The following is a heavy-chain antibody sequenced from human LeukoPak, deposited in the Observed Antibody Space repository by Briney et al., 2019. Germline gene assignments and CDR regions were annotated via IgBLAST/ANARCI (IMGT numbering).Heavy chain of an antibody. CDR1: GGSISGFH. CDR2: MYYSGST. J-gene: IGHJ3*01. Sequence: SETLSLTCTVSGGSISGFHWSWIRQPPGKGLEWIGSMYYSGSTTYNPSLKSRVITSADTTNNQFSLTLTTLTAAGTAVYYCARHLPFSVTGGDDAFDVWGPGTRVTVS. CDR3: ARHLPFSVTGGDDAFDV. D-gene: IGHD3-16*01. V-gene: IGHV4-59*08.